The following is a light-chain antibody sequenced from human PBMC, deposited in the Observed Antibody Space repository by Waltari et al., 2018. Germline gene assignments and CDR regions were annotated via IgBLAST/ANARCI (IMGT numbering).Light chain of an antibody. CDR3: QQTFNTPIT. V-gene: IGKV1-39*01. CDR2: TAS. Sequence: DIRMTQSPSSLSASVGDRVTITCRASPPISNYLNWYQQQPGKGPKLLISTASTLQSGVPPRFSGSGSGTDFTLTISSLQPEDFATYYCQQTFNTPITCGQGTRLEIK. J-gene: IGKJ5*01. CDR1: PPISNY.